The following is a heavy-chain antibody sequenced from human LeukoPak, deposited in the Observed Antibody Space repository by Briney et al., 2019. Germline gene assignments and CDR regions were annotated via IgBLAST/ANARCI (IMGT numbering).Heavy chain of an antibody. V-gene: IGHV5-51*01. D-gene: IGHD3-22*01. CDR3: ARTDYYDSSGYYYWSDAFDI. CDR1: GSIFTSYW. CDR2: IYPGDSDT. Sequence: GESLQISCQGSGSIFTSYWIGWVRQLPGKGLEWMGIIYPGDSDTRYSPSFQGQVTISADKSISTAYLQWSSLKASDTAMYYCARTDYYDSSGYYYWSDAFDIWGQGTMVTVSS. J-gene: IGHJ3*02.